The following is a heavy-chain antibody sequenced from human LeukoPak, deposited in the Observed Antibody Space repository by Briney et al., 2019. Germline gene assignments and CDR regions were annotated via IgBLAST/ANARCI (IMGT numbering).Heavy chain of an antibody. Sequence: GGSLRLSCAASGFTFSSYSMNWVRQAPGKGLEWVSSISSSSSYIYYADSVKGRFTISRDNAKNSLYLQMNSLRAEDTAVYYCASSYEGYDFWSGYYNWGQGTLVTVSS. CDR2: ISSSSSYI. CDR3: ASSYEGYDFWSGYYN. D-gene: IGHD3-3*01. CDR1: GFTFSSYS. J-gene: IGHJ4*02. V-gene: IGHV3-21*01.